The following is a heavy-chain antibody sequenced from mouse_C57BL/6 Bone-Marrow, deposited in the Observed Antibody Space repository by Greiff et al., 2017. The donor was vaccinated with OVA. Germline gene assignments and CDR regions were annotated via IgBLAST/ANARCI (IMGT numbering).Heavy chain of an antibody. D-gene: IGHD2-5*01. CDR1: GYTFTDYY. CDR2: IGPGSGST. CDR3: ARWGSNYHYAMDY. Sequence: VQLQQSGAELVKPGASVKISCKASGYTFTDYYINWVKQRPGQGLEWIGKIGPGSGSTYYNEKFKGKATLTADNSSSTAYMQLSSLTSEDSAVYFCARWGSNYHYAMDYWGQGTSVTVSS. V-gene: IGHV1-77*01. J-gene: IGHJ4*01.